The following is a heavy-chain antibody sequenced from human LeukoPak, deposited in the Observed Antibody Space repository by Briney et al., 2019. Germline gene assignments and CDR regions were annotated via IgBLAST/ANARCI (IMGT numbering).Heavy chain of an antibody. V-gene: IGHV3-7*01. D-gene: IGHD5-18*01. CDR3: ARDQVQLWDYYYYYMDV. CDR1: GGSISSYY. CDR2: IKQDGSEK. Sequence: ETLSLTCSVSGGSISSYYWSWVRQAPGKGLEWVSSIKQDGSEKYYVNSVKGRFTISRDNAKNSLYLQMNSLRAEDTAVYYCARDQVQLWDYYYYYMDVWGKGTTVTVSS. J-gene: IGHJ6*03.